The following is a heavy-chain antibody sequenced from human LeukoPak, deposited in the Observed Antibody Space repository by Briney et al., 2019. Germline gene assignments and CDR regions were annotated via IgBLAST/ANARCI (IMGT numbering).Heavy chain of an antibody. CDR2: INPNTGGT. Sequence: GASVKVSCKASGYTFTSYGISWVRQAPGQGLEWMGWINPNTGGTNSGHNFQGRVTMTTDTSTSISTAYMELSRLTSDDTAVYYCARDSQGRYCSGGNCYPFDYWGQGTLVTVSS. V-gene: IGHV1-2*07. J-gene: IGHJ4*02. CDR1: GYTFTSYG. D-gene: IGHD2-15*01. CDR3: ARDSQGRYCSGGNCYPFDY.